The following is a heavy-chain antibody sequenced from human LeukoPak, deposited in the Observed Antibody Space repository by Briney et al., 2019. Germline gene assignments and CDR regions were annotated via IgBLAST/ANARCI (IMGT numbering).Heavy chain of an antibody. Sequence: GGSLGLSCAASGFTFDDYTMHWVRQAPGKGLEWVSLITRDGGTTYYADSVKGRFTISKDNRKSSLYLQMSGLRTEDSALYYCATERFRYFDYWGQGTLVTVSS. CDR2: ITRDGGTT. D-gene: IGHD3-16*01. CDR1: GFTFDDYT. CDR3: ATERFRYFDY. J-gene: IGHJ4*02. V-gene: IGHV3-43*01.